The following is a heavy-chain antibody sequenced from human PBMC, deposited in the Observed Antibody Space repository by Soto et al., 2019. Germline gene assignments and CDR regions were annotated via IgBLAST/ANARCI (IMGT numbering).Heavy chain of an antibody. Sequence: GGSLRLSCAASGFTFSSYAMHWVRQAPGKGQERVAVISYDGSNKYYADSVKGRFTISRDNSKNTLYLQMNSLRAEDTAVYYCARENQVPAAMRGYCYYYYGMDVWGQGTTVTVSS. CDR2: ISYDGSNK. V-gene: IGHV3-30-3*01. CDR3: ARENQVPAAMRGYCYYYYGMDV. D-gene: IGHD2-2*01. CDR1: GFTFSSYA. J-gene: IGHJ6*02.